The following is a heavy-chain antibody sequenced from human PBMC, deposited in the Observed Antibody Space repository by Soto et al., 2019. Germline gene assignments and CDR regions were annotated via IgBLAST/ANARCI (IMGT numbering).Heavy chain of an antibody. CDR3: ARVGGNSASTYWYFDL. J-gene: IGHJ2*01. CDR2: IIPIFGRA. CDR1: GGTFSSYA. D-gene: IGHD2-21*02. Sequence: QVQLVQSGAEVKKPGSSVKVSCKASGGTFSSYAITWVRQAPGQGLEWMGGIIPIFGRANYAQNFQGRVTITADESTSTAYMELRRLRSEDTALYYCARVGGNSASTYWYFDLWGRGTLVTVSS. V-gene: IGHV1-69*01.